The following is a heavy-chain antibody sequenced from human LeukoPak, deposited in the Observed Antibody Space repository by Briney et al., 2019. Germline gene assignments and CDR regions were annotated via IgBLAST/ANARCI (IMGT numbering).Heavy chain of an antibody. J-gene: IGHJ6*02. D-gene: IGHD4-11*01. CDR2: IYYSGST. CDR1: GGSISSYY. V-gene: IGHV4-59*01. Sequence: SETLSLTCTVSGGSISSYYWSWIRQPPGKGLEWIGYIYYSGSTNYNPSLKSRVTISVDTSKNQFSLKLSSVTAADTAVYYCARDPRGVTWGLYGMDVWSQGTTVTVSS. CDR3: ARDPRGVTWGLYGMDV.